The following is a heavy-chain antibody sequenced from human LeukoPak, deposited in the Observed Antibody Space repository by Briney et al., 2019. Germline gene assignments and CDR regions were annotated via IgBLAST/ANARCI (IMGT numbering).Heavy chain of an antibody. CDR1: GFTFSSYE. J-gene: IGHJ4*02. CDR2: ISSSGTTI. D-gene: IGHD6-6*01. Sequence: PGGSLRLSCVASGFTFSSYEMNWVRQAPGKGLEWVSYISSSGTTIYYADPVKGRFTISRDNAKNSLFLQMSSLTAEDTAVYYCARMRPELDYWGQGTLVTVSS. V-gene: IGHV3-48*03. CDR3: ARMRPELDY.